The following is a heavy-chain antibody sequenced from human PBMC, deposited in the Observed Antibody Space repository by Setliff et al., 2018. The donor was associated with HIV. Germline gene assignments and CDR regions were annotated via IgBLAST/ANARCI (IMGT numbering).Heavy chain of an antibody. J-gene: IGHJ4*02. D-gene: IGHD1-26*01. CDR1: GFRFRSYW. CDR3: ARWGSGSYEGVFDY. CDR2: VKQDGTET. Sequence: SLRLSCAASGFRFRSYWMSWVRQAPGKGLESVANVKQDGTETLYVDSVKGRFTISRDNANNLVYLQMNSLRVEDAAVYFCARWGSGSYEGVFDYWGQGMLVTVSS. V-gene: IGHV3-7*01.